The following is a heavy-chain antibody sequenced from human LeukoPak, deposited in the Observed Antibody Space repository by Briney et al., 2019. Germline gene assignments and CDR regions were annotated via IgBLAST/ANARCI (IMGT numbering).Heavy chain of an antibody. CDR1: GFTLSSYE. V-gene: IGHV3-15*01. J-gene: IGHJ4*02. D-gene: IGHD5-18*01. CDR2: IKPTKTDGGAP. Sequence: GGSLRLSCTVSGFTLSSYEMSWIRQAPGKGLEWVGRIKPTKTDGGAPYYATAVEGRITISRDDSTDMMYLQMNSLKTDDTAVYYCAREGSLYGYHSFDSWGQGTLVTVSS. CDR3: AREGSLYGYHSFDS.